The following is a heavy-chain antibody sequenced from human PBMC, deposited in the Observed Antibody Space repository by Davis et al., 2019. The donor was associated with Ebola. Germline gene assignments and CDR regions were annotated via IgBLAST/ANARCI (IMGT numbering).Heavy chain of an antibody. CDR1: GFTFDDYA. Sequence: GGSLRLSCAASGFTFDDYAMHWVRQAPGKGLEWVAGISWNSDSVGYADFVEGRFTISKDNAKNSLYLQMNSLRPDDTALYYCARDSLRYSAAYGGWLDSWGQGTLVTVSS. V-gene: IGHV3-9*01. D-gene: IGHD5-12*01. J-gene: IGHJ5*01. CDR2: ISWNSDSV. CDR3: ARDSLRYSAAYGGWLDS.